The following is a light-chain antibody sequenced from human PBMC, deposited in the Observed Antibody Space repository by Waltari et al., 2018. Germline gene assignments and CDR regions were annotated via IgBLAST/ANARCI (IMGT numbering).Light chain of an antibody. Sequence: QSALTQPTPVSGSPGQSITISCTGTRRDVGVSNYVSWYQQYPGKVPQLLIYDVSDRPSGVSSRFSGSKSGNTASLTISGLQADDEADYYCNSYTGSSSWVFGGGTKLTVL. J-gene: IGLJ3*02. CDR1: RRDVGVSNY. CDR3: NSYTGSSSWV. V-gene: IGLV2-14*01. CDR2: DVS.